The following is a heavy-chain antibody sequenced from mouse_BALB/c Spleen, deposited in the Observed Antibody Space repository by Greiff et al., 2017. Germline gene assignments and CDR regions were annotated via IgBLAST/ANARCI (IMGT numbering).Heavy chain of an antibody. Sequence: EVQLVESGGGLVQPGGSRKLSCAASGFTFSSFGMHWVRQAPEKGLEWVAYISSGSSTIYYADTVKGRFTISRDNPKNTLFLQMTSLRSEDTAMYYCARVYYGSSRYLYYAMDYWGQGTSVTVSS. V-gene: IGHV5-17*02. CDR1: GFTFSSFG. J-gene: IGHJ4*01. D-gene: IGHD1-1*01. CDR3: ARVYYGSSRYLYYAMDY. CDR2: ISSGSSTI.